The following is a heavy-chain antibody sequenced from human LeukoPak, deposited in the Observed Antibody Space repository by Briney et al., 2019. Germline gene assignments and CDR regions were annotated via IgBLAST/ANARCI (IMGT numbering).Heavy chain of an antibody. V-gene: IGHV3-13*01. CDR1: GFTFSSYD. Sequence: GGSLRLSCAASGFTFSSYDMHWVRQATGKGLEWVSAIGTAGDTYYPGSVKGRFTISRENAKNSLYLQMNSLRAGDTAVYYCARGSSGSGSYDYWGQGTLVTVSS. J-gene: IGHJ4*02. D-gene: IGHD3-10*01. CDR2: IGTAGDT. CDR3: ARGSSGSGSYDY.